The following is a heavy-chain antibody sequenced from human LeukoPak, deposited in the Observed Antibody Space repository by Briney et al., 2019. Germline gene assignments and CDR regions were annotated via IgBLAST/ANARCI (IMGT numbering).Heavy chain of an antibody. CDR1: GGTFSSYT. CDR3: ARGSGTTTSTFDY. J-gene: IGHJ4*02. Sequence: SVKVSCKASGGTFSSYTISWVRQAPGQGLEWMGRIIPILGIANYAQKFQGRVTITADKSTSTAYMELSSLRSEDTAVYDCARGSGTTTSTFDYWGQGTLVTVSS. V-gene: IGHV1-69*02. D-gene: IGHD4-17*01. CDR2: IIPILGIA.